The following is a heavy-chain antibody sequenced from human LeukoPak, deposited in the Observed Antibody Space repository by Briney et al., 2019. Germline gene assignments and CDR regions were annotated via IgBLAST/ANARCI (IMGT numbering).Heavy chain of an antibody. CDR1: GYSFTSYW. CDR3: ATTILTSGSYRIPPDY. Sequence: GESMKISCKGSGYSFTSYWIGWVRQMPGKGLEWMGIIYPGDSDTRYSPSFQGQVTISADKSISTAYLQWSSLKASDTAMYYCATTILTSGSYRIPPDYWGQGTLVTVSS. D-gene: IGHD3-10*01. CDR2: IYPGDSDT. J-gene: IGHJ4*02. V-gene: IGHV5-51*01.